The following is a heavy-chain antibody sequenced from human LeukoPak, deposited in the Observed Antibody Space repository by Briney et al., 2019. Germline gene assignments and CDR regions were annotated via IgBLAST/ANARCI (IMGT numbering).Heavy chain of an antibody. D-gene: IGHD6-13*01. Sequence: SETLSLTCAVYGGSFSGYYWSWIRQPPGKGLEWIGEINHSGSTNYNPSLKSRVTISVDTSKNQFSLKLSSVTAADTAVYYCAREGRGAAGTFWFDPWGQGTLVTVSS. J-gene: IGHJ5*02. CDR2: INHSGST. V-gene: IGHV4-34*01. CDR1: GGSFSGYY. CDR3: AREGRGAAGTFWFDP.